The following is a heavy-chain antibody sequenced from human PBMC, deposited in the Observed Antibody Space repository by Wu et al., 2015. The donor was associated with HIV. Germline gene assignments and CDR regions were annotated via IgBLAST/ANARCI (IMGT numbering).Heavy chain of an antibody. V-gene: IGHV1-69-2*01. CDR2: VYAGDGAT. J-gene: IGHJ4*02. CDR3: AAYYTAFCSDTKCPPPGY. D-gene: IGHD2-2*01. CDR1: GDTFSDHY. Sequence: EVQLVQSGAEVKKPGSAVKISCKVSGDTFSDHYIHWVQQAPGKGLEWMGLVYAGDGATKYAENFQGRVTITADTSTSTAYMELKNLRSDDTAVYFCAAYYTAFCSDTKCPPPGYWGQGTLVTVSS.